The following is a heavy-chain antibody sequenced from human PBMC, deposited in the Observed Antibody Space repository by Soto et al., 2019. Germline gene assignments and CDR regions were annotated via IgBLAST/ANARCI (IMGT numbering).Heavy chain of an antibody. CDR3: AKDYGGKDGDY. J-gene: IGHJ4*02. Sequence: QVQLVQPGAEVKKPGSSVKVSCKASGGTFSSYTISWVRQAPGQGLEWMGRIIPILGIANYAQKFQGRVTITVDKSTSTAYMELSSLRSEDTAVYYCAKDYGGKDGDYWGQGTLVTVSS. CDR2: IIPILGIA. D-gene: IGHD4-17*01. V-gene: IGHV1-69*08. CDR1: GGTFSSYT.